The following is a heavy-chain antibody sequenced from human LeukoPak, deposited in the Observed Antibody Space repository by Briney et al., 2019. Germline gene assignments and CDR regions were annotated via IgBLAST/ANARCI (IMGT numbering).Heavy chain of an antibody. V-gene: IGHV1-69*05. CDR3: ARDRYDSSGYYPRPGDY. CDR1: GGTFSSYA. J-gene: IGHJ4*02. D-gene: IGHD3-22*01. Sequence: SVKVSCKASGGTFSSYAMSWVRQAPGQGLEWMGGIIPIFGTENYAQKLQGRVTITTDESTSTAYMELSSLRSEDTAVYYCARDRYDSSGYYPRPGDYWGQGTLVTVSS. CDR2: IIPIFGTE.